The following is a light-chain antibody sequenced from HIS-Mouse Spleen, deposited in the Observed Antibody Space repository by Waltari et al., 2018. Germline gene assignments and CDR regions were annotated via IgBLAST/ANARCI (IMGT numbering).Light chain of an antibody. J-gene: IGLJ2*01. CDR2: DVS. CDR3: CSYAGSYTVV. V-gene: IGLV2-11*01. CDR1: SRDVGGYQY. Sequence: QSALTQPRSVSGSPGQSVTIPCTGTSRDVGGYQYLAWYQQHPGKAPKLMIYDVSKRPSGVPDRFSGSKSGNTASLTISGLQAEDEADYYCCSYAGSYTVVFGGGTKLTVL.